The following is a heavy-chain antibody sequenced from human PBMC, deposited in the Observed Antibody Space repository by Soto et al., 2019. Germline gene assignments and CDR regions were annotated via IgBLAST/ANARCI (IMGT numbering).Heavy chain of an antibody. V-gene: IGHV4-31*03. Sequence: QVQLEESGPGLVKPSQTLSLTCTVSGGSISGEGYYWSWIRQYSGRGLEWIGYIHYSGSTYYNPYLKSRVTISVDTSKTRFLLNLSSMTAADTAVYCCARAWTATAGWANWFDRWGQGTLVTVSS. CDR1: GGSISGEGYY. J-gene: IGHJ5*02. CDR3: ARAWTATAGWANWFDR. CDR2: IHYSGST. D-gene: IGHD6-13*01.